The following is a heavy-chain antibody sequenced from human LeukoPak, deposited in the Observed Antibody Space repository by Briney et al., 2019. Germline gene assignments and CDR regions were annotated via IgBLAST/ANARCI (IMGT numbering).Heavy chain of an antibody. CDR1: GGSISGTNW. CDR3: SRESGPFCPFGY. D-gene: IGHD1-26*01. V-gene: IGHV4/OR15-8*02. Sequence: PSETLSLTCGVSGGSISGTNWWSWVGQPPGQGLGGIGEISLAGQTTDNPSLNGRITMSLDKSSNQLSLHLTSVTAADTATYFSSRESGPFCPFGYWGQGTLVIVSS. J-gene: IGHJ4*02. CDR2: ISLAGQT.